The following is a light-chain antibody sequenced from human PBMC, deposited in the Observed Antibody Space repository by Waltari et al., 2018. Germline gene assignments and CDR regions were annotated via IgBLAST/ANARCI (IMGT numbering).Light chain of an antibody. Sequence: AIQLTQSPSSLSASVGDRVTITCRASQGISSALAWYQQKPGKAPKLLIYDASSLESEVPSRFSGSGSGTDFTLTISSLQPEDFATYYCQQFNNYLLTFGGGTKVEIK. CDR1: QGISSA. CDR2: DAS. CDR3: QQFNNYLLT. J-gene: IGKJ4*01. V-gene: IGKV1D-13*01.